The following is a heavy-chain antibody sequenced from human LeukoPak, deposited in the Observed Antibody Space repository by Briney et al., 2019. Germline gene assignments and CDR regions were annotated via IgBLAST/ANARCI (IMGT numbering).Heavy chain of an antibody. D-gene: IGHD3-3*01. V-gene: IGHV4-30-2*01. CDR1: GGSISSGGYS. CDR3: ASRARGYDFWSGYRSFDY. CDR2: IYHSGST. J-gene: IGHJ4*02. Sequence: SQTLSLTCAVSGGSISSGGYSWSWIRQPPGKGLEWIGYIYHSGSTYYNPSLKSRVTISVDTSKNQFSLKLSSVTAADTAVYYCASRARGYDFWSGYRSFDYWGQGTLVTVSS.